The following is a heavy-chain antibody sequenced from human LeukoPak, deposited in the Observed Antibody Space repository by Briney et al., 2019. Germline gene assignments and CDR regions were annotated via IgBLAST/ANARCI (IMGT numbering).Heavy chain of an antibody. D-gene: IGHD5-12*01. J-gene: IGHJ4*02. CDR2: ISTSGGNT. CDR1: GFTFSSYA. CDR3: AKRARGGSGYSDFDY. V-gene: IGHV3-23*01. Sequence: AGGSLRLSCAASGFTFSSYAMNWVRQAPGKGLECISLISTSGGNTYYTDSVKGRFTISRDNSKNTLYLQMNSLRAEDTAVYYCAKRARGGSGYSDFDYWGQGTLVTVSS.